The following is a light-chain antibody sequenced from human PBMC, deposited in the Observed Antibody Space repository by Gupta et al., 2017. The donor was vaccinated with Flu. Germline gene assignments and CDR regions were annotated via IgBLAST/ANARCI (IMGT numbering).Light chain of an antibody. CDR2: GAT. Sequence: EIVLTQSPGTLSLSPGERATLSCRASQTVSSSYLGWYQQKPGQAPRLLIYGATSRATGIPDRFRGSGSGTDFTLTITRLEPEDFAVYYCQQYGSSLLYSFGQGTKLEIK. V-gene: IGKV3-20*01. CDR1: QTVSSSY. J-gene: IGKJ2*03. CDR3: QQYGSSLLYS.